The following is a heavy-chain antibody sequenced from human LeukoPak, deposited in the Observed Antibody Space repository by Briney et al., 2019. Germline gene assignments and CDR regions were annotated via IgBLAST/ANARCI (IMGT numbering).Heavy chain of an antibody. CDR2: IKQDGSEK. V-gene: IGHV3-7*01. J-gene: IGHJ4*02. CDR1: GFTFSSYE. Sequence: GGSLRLSCAASGFTFSSYEMNWVRQAPGKGLEWVANIKQDGSEKYYVDSVKGRFTISRDNAKNSLYLQMNSLRAEDTAVYYCARCGQGFDYWGQGTLVTVSS. CDR3: ARCGQGFDY. D-gene: IGHD2-21*01.